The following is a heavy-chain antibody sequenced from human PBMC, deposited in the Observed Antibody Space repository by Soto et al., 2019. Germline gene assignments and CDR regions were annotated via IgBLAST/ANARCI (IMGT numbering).Heavy chain of an antibody. Sequence: SETLSLTCTVSGGSISSYYWSWIRQPPGKGLEWIGYIYYSGTTYYNPPLKSRVTISVDTSKNQFSLRLSSVTAADTAVYYCARHKDCSGGSCNAVGYYYGLDVWGQGTTVTVSS. J-gene: IGHJ6*02. D-gene: IGHD2-15*01. CDR2: IYYSGTT. CDR3: ARHKDCSGGSCNAVGYYYGLDV. V-gene: IGHV4-59*08. CDR1: GGSISSYY.